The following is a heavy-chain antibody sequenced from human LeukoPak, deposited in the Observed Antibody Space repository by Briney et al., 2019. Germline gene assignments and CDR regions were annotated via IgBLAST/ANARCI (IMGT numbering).Heavy chain of an antibody. V-gene: IGHV3-66*01. CDR3: ASPMVRGVIAGNPLGY. CDR2: IYSGGST. J-gene: IGHJ4*02. CDR1: GFTVSSNY. Sequence: GGSLRLSCAASGFTVSSNYMSWVRQAPGKGLEWVSVIYSGGSTYYADSVKGRFTISGDNSKDTLYLQMNSLRAEDTAVYYCASPMVRGVIAGNPLGYWGQGTLVTVSS. D-gene: IGHD3-10*01.